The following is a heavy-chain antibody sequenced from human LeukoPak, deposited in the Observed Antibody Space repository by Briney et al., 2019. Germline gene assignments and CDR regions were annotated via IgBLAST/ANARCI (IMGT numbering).Heavy chain of an antibody. CDR3: ARGGYQPYYYMDV. V-gene: IGHV3-21*01. Sequence: PGGSLRLSCAASGFTFSSYAMNWVRQAPGKGLEWVSSFSSSSGYIFYADSVKGRFTISRDNSKKIVYLQMDSLRVDDTAVYYCARGGYQPYYYMDVWGTGTTVTVSS. J-gene: IGHJ6*03. D-gene: IGHD2-2*01. CDR1: GFTFSSYA. CDR2: FSSSSGYI.